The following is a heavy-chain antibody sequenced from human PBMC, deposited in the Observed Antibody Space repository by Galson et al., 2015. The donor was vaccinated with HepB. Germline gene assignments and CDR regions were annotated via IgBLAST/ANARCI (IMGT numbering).Heavy chain of an antibody. Sequence: QSGAEVTKPGESLKISCKGSGYSFTSYWIGWVRQMPGKGLEWMGIIYPGDSDTRYSPSFQGQVTISADKSISTAYLQWSSLKASDTAMYYCARSYPGYSGYDSLDYWGPGTLVTVSS. CDR3: ARSYPGYSGYDSLDY. D-gene: IGHD5-12*01. V-gene: IGHV5-51*01. CDR1: GYSFTSYW. J-gene: IGHJ4*02. CDR2: IYPGDSDT.